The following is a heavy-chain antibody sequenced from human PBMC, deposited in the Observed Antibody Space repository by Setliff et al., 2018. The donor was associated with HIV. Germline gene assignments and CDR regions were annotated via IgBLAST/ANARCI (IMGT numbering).Heavy chain of an antibody. CDR1: GFTFSSYA. V-gene: IGHV3-30*04. J-gene: IGHJ4*02. Sequence: GGSLRLSCAASGFTFSSYAMHWVRQAPGKGLEWVAVISYDGSNKYYADSVKGRFTISRDNSKNTLYLQMNSLRAEDTAVYYCARAPSWQRQVDFWGQGTLVTVSS. CDR2: ISYDGSNK. D-gene: IGHD6-25*01. CDR3: ARAPSWQRQVDF.